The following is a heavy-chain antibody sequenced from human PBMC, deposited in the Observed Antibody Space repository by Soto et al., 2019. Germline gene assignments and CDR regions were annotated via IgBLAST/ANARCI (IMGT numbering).Heavy chain of an antibody. CDR3: ASLNYYGSGSYYTPPGYGMDV. CDR1: GFTFSDYY. CDR2: ISSSGSTI. Sequence: GGSLRLSCAASGFTFSDYYMSWIRQAPGKGLEWVSYISSSGSTIYYADSVKGRFTISRDNAKNSLYLQMNSLRAEDTAVYYCASLNYYGSGSYYTPPGYGMDVWGQGTTVTVSS. J-gene: IGHJ6*02. D-gene: IGHD3-10*01. V-gene: IGHV3-11*04.